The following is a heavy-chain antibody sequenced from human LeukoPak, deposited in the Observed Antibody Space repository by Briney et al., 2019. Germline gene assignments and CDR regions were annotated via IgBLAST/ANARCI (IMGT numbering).Heavy chain of an antibody. Sequence: GGSLRLSCAASGFSFSSYSMNWVRQAPGKGLEWVANIKQDGSEKYYVDSVKGRFTISRDNAKNSLYLQMNSLRAEDTAVYYCARYRLGVDYWGQGTLVTVSS. D-gene: IGHD2-8*01. J-gene: IGHJ4*02. CDR1: GFSFSSYS. V-gene: IGHV3-7*03. CDR2: IKQDGSEK. CDR3: ARYRLGVDY.